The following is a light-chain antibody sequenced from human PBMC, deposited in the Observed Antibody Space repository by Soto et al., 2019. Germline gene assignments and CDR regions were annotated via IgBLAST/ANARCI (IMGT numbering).Light chain of an antibody. V-gene: IGLV2-11*01. J-gene: IGLJ1*01. Sequence: QSALTQPRSVSGSPGQPVTISCTGTSSDVGGYDYVSWYQQHPDKAPKLMIYDVSKRPSGVPDRFSGSKSGNTASLTISGLQAEDEADYYCYSYAGSSYVFGTGTKVNVL. CDR3: YSYAGSSYV. CDR2: DVS. CDR1: SSDVGGYDY.